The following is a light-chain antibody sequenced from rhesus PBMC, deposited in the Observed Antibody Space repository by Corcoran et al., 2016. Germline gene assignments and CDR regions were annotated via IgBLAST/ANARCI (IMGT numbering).Light chain of an antibody. CDR2: DAS. CDR3: LKHNSYPYS. Sequence: DIQMTQSPSPLSASVGDTVTITFRASQGISSYLNWFQQTPGKAPKLLIYDASSLESGVPARLSGGGSATDFTLTLSGLQPEDFAVYYCLKHNSYPYSFGQGTKVEIE. J-gene: IGKJ2*01. V-gene: IGKV1-28*03. CDR1: QGISSY.